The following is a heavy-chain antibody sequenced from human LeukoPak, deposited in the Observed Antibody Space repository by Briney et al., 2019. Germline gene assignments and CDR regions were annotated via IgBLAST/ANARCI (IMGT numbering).Heavy chain of an antibody. J-gene: IGHJ4*02. V-gene: IGHV6-1*01. CDR2: TYYRSKWYN. Sequence: SQTLSLTCDISGDSVSSNDATWSWIRQSPSRGLEWLGRTYYRSKWYNDYALSVKGRIAINPDTYKNLFSLQLNSVTPEDTAVYYCVRLVGNSWLDYWGQGTLVTVSS. D-gene: IGHD6-13*01. CDR1: GDSVSSNDAT. CDR3: VRLVGNSWLDY.